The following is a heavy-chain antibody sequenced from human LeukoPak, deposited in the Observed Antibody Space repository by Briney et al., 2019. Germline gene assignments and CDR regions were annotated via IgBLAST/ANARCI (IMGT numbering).Heavy chain of an antibody. J-gene: IGHJ5*02. CDR2: IYSDDTT. D-gene: IGHD3-22*01. CDR1: GFTVSTNY. CDR3: AKDPLDYSDNSGYCT. Sequence: PGGSLRLSCAASGFTVSTNYMSWVRQAPGKGLEWVSTIYSDDTTYYADSVKGRFTISRHNSKNTLYLQMNSLRAEDTAVYYCAKDPLDYSDNSGYCTWGQGTLVTVSS. V-gene: IGHV3-53*01.